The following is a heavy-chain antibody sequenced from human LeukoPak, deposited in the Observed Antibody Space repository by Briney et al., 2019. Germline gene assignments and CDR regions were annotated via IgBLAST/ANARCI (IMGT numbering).Heavy chain of an antibody. D-gene: IGHD1-7*01. CDR1: GGSISSRSYF. V-gene: IGHV4-39*01. CDR2: IYYSGST. Sequence: PSETLSVTCTVFGGSISSRSYFWGWIRQPPGKGLEWIGSIYYSGSTYYNPSVKSRVTISVDTSKNQFSLKLNSVTAADTAVYYCARQSSPELELRRAHFDYWGQGTLVTVSS. J-gene: IGHJ4*02. CDR3: ARQSSPELELRRAHFDY.